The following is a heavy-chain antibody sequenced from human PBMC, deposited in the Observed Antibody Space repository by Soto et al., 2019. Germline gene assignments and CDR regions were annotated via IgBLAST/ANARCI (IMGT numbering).Heavy chain of an antibody. D-gene: IGHD1-26*01. Sequence: QVQLVESGGGVVQPGRSLRLSCAASGFTFSSYAMHWVRQAPGKGLEWVAVISYDGSNKYYADSVKGRFTISRDNSKNTLYLQMNSLRAEDTAVYYCARPPDRVGVIYFDYWGQGTLVTVSS. V-gene: IGHV3-30-3*01. CDR1: GFTFSSYA. CDR2: ISYDGSNK. J-gene: IGHJ4*02. CDR3: ARPPDRVGVIYFDY.